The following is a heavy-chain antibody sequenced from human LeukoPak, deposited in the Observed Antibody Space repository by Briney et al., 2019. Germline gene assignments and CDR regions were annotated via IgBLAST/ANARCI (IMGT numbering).Heavy chain of an antibody. CDR2: IYSGGST. CDR3: AGQFYDVSTGYRPLDY. Sequence: PGGSLRLSCAASGFTVSSNYMTWVRQAPGKGLEWVSVIYSGGSTNYADSVKGRFTISRDNSKNTLYLQMNSLRPEDTAVYYCAGQFYDVSTGYRPLDYWGQGALVTVSS. CDR1: GFTVSSNY. J-gene: IGHJ4*02. D-gene: IGHD3-9*01. V-gene: IGHV3-53*05.